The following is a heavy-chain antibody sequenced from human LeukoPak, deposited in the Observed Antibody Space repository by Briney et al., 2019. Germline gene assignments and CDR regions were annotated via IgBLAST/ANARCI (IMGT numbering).Heavy chain of an antibody. J-gene: IGHJ3*02. D-gene: IGHD2-15*01. CDR2: IYYSGST. CDR1: GGSISSYY. V-gene: IGHV4-59*01. Sequence: KPSETLSLTCTVSGGSISSYYWSWIRQPPGKGLEWIGYIYYSGSTNYNPSLKSRVTISVDTSKNQFSLKLSSVTAADTAVYYCARPGLGIDAFDIWGQGTMVTVSS. CDR3: ARPGLGIDAFDI.